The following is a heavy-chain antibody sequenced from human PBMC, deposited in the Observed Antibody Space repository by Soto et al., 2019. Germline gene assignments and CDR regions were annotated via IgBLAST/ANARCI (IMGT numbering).Heavy chain of an antibody. V-gene: IGHV1-46*03. D-gene: IGHD3-16*01. Sequence: QVQVEQSGAEVKEPGASVKVSCKASGYSFTDYYIHWVRQAPGQGLEWMGVIKIIGGGSTTFAEKFQGRVTLTGDTSTATVYMELSSLRSEDTAVYYCSRESPHTFFFDYWGQGTLVTISS. CDR2: IKIIGGGST. CDR3: SRESPHTFFFDY. J-gene: IGHJ4*02. CDR1: GYSFTDYY.